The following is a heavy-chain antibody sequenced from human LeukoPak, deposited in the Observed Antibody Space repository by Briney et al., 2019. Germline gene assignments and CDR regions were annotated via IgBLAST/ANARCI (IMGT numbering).Heavy chain of an antibody. V-gene: IGHV3-53*01. Sequence: GGSLRLSCTVSGFTVSSNSMSWVRQAPGKGLEWVSFIYSGTIHYSYSVKGRFTISRDNSKNTLYLQMNSLRAEDTAVYYCARYSSSSPDYYYYYYMDVWGKGTTVTVSS. CDR2: IYSGTI. CDR3: ARYSSSSPDYYYYYYMDV. J-gene: IGHJ6*03. D-gene: IGHD6-6*01. CDR1: GFTVSSNS.